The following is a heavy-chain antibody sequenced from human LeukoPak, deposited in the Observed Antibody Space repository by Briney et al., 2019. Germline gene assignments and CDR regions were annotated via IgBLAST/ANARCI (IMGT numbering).Heavy chain of an antibody. CDR2: ISYDGSNK. V-gene: IGHV3-30-3*01. CDR3: ARVGREMATIAAFDI. D-gene: IGHD5-24*01. CDR1: GFTFSSYA. Sequence: GGSLRLSCAASGFTFSSYAMHWVRQAPGKGLEWVAVISYDGSNKYYADSVKGRFTISRDNSKNTLYLQMNSLRAEDTAVYYCARVGREMATIAAFDIWGQGTMVTVSS. J-gene: IGHJ3*02.